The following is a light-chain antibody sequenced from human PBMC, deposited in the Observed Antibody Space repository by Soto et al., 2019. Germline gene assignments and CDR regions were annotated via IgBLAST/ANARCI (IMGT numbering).Light chain of an antibody. Sequence: QSVLTQPPSVSGAPGQRVTISCTGSSSNIRAGYDVHWYQQLPGTAPKLLIYGNNNRPSGVPDRFSGSKSGTSASLAITGLQAEDEADYYCQSYDRSLNGVVFGGGTQLTVL. J-gene: IGLJ3*02. CDR2: GNN. V-gene: IGLV1-40*01. CDR3: QSYDRSLNGVV. CDR1: SSNIRAGYD.